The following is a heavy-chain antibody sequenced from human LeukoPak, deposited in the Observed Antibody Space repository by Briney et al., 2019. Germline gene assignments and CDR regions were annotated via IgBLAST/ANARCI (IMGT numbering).Heavy chain of an antibody. Sequence: GGSLRLSCAASGFTFSNAWRSWVRQAPGKGLEWVGRIKSKTDGGTTDYAAPVKGRFTISRDDSKNTLYLQMNSLKTEDTAVYYCTTDCGSGSYYKQRAQEYYYYYYGMDVWGQGTTVTVSS. CDR1: GFTFSNAW. V-gene: IGHV3-15*01. D-gene: IGHD3-10*01. CDR2: IKSKTDGGTT. CDR3: TTDCGSGSYYKQRAQEYYYYYYGMDV. J-gene: IGHJ6*02.